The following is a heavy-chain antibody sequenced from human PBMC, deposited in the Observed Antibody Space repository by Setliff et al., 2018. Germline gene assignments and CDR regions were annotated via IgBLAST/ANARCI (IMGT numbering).Heavy chain of an antibody. D-gene: IGHD6-25*01. J-gene: IGHJ3*01. Sequence: GESLKISCAASGFTFSSYAMGWVRQAPGKGLEWVSGLNDVGHNTYYADSVKGRFTISRDNSKNTLYLQMNSLRAEDAAVYYCAKHVLSSGWPNDAFDFWGQGTMVTVSS. CDR2: LNDVGHNT. CDR3: AKHVLSSGWPNDAFDF. CDR1: GFTFSSYA. V-gene: IGHV3-23*01.